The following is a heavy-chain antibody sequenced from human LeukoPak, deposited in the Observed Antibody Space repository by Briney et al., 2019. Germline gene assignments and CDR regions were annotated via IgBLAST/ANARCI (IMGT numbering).Heavy chain of an antibody. J-gene: IGHJ4*02. CDR2: IIPIFGTA. CDR3: ASTYYDFWSGYPRGYYFDY. Sequence: SVKVSRKASGGTFSSYAISWVRQAPGQGLEWMGGIIPIFGTANYAQKFQGRVTITADESTSTAYMELSSLRSEDTAVYYCASTYYDFWSGYPRGYYFDYWGQGTLVTVSS. D-gene: IGHD3-3*01. CDR1: GGTFSSYA. V-gene: IGHV1-69*13.